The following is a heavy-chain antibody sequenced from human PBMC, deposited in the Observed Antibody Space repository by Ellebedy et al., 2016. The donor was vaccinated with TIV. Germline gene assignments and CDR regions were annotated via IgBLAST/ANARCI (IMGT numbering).Heavy chain of an antibody. D-gene: IGHD3-22*01. V-gene: IGHV3-23*01. CDR1: GFTFRRNP. CDR2: ISTTGGST. Sequence: PGGSLRLSCAASGFTFRRNPMSWVRQTPGKGLEWVSSISTTGGSTYYSDSVKGRFTISRDNSKNTLFLQLNDLRAEDTALYYCAKDVADYDSSGTEHFQNWGQGTLVTVSS. J-gene: IGHJ1*01. CDR3: AKDVADYDSSGTEHFQN.